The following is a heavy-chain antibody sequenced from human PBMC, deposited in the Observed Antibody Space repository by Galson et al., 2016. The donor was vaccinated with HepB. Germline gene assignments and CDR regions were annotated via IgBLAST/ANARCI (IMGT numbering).Heavy chain of an antibody. D-gene: IGHD1-26*01. J-gene: IGHJ4*02. CDR3: SRLSTSGTYFGY. V-gene: IGHV1-3*04. CDR2: INTGKGNT. CDR1: GYTFTNHA. Sequence: SVKVSCKASGYTFTNHAMHWVRQAPGQSLEWMGWINTGKGNTKYSQKFQDRVTITRDTSASTGYTELSNLGSEDTAVYFCSRLSTSGTYFGYWGQGVLVTVSS.